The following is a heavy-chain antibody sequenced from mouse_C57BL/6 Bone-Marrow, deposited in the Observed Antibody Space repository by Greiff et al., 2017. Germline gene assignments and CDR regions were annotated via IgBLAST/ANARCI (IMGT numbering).Heavy chain of an antibody. V-gene: IGHV1-81*01. CDR3: ARHYYGGSYYFDY. D-gene: IGHD1-1*01. J-gene: IGHJ2*01. Sequence: QVQLQQSGAELARPGASVKLSCKASGYTFTSYGISWVKQRPGQGLEWIGEIYPRSGNTYYNEKFKGKATLTADKSSSTAYMELRSLTSEDSAVYFCARHYYGGSYYFDYWGQGTTLTVSS. CDR2: IYPRSGNT. CDR1: GYTFTSYG.